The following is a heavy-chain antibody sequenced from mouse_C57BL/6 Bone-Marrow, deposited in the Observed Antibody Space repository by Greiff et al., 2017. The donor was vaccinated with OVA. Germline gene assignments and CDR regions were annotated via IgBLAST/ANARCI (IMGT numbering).Heavy chain of an antibody. V-gene: IGHV1-19*01. J-gene: IGHJ2*01. D-gene: IGHD2-2*01. Sequence: EVQVVESGPVLVKPGASVKMSCKASGYTFTDYYMNWVKQSHGKSLEWIGVINPYNGGTSYNQKFKGKATLTVDKSSSTAYMELNSLTSEDSAVYYCAREGVWLKDYWGQGTTLTVSS. CDR2: INPYNGGT. CDR3: AREGVWLKDY. CDR1: GYTFTDYY.